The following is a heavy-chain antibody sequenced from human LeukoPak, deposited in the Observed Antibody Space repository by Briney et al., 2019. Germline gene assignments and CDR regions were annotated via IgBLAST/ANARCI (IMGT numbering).Heavy chain of an antibody. Sequence: PGGSLRLSCAASGFTFSSHAMSWVRRAPGKRLEWVSGLIENGATTYYADSVKGRFTISRDNSRNTMYLQMNSLRVEDTAVYYCVKDYQVGNSPAFGDYWGQGTLVTISS. CDR3: VKDYQVGNSPAFGDY. CDR2: LIENGATT. CDR1: GFTFSSHA. D-gene: IGHD1-26*01. J-gene: IGHJ4*02. V-gene: IGHV3-23*01.